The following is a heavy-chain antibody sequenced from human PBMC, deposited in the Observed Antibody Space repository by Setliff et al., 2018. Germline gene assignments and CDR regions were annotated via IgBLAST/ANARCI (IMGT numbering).Heavy chain of an antibody. CDR2: IFHGESI. J-gene: IGHJ6*03. Sequence: SETLSLTCTVSGGSMTYYYWSWVRQPPGKGLEWIGNIFHGESISYNPSLKSRVTLSVDTSNNQFSLKVSSVTAADTAVYYCARAPPNRYSGSYEYFYMDVWGKGTTVTVSS. CDR3: ARAPPNRYSGSYEYFYMDV. CDR1: GGSMTYYY. V-gene: IGHV4-59*08. D-gene: IGHD1-26*01.